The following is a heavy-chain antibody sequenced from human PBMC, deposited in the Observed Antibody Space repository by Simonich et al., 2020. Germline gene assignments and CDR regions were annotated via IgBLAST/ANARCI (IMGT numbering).Heavy chain of an antibody. CDR1: GGSICSSGYY. D-gene: IGHD6-13*01. CDR2: IYYSRST. V-gene: IGHV4-39*01. CDR3: ARHAGFAFDI. J-gene: IGHJ3*02. Sequence: QLQLQASGPGLVKPSETLSLTCPVSGGSICSSGYYWGWIRQPPVKGLEWLGSIYYSRSTYYNPSLKSRVTISVDTSKKQFSLKLSSVTAADTAVYYCARHAGFAFDIWGQGTMVTVSS.